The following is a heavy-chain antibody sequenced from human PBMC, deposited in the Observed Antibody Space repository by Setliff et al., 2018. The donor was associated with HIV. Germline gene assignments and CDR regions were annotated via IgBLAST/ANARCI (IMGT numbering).Heavy chain of an antibody. D-gene: IGHD2-15*01. Sequence: GGSLRLSCAASGFTFSTYWMSWVRQAPGKGLEWVANIKQDGSEKFYVDSVQGRFTISRDNAKNSLYLQLNSLRVDDTAVYYCARIVDGVWGQGTKVTVSS. CDR2: IKQDGSEK. V-gene: IGHV3-7*01. CDR1: GFTFSTYW. CDR3: ARIVDGV. J-gene: IGHJ3*01.